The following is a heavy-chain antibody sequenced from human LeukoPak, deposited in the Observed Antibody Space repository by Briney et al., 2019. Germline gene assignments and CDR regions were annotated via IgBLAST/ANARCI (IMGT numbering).Heavy chain of an antibody. V-gene: IGHV3-23*01. J-gene: IGHJ6*02. D-gene: IGHD2-2*01. CDR3: KESTGSLVV. Sequence: PGGSLRLSCAASGFTFSSYSMNWVRQAPGKGLEWVSSIDYSGGDTHYADSVKGRFTISRDNSKNTLYLQLSSLKTQDTAVYNCKESTGSLVVWGERTTVTLSS. CDR1: GFTFSSYS. CDR2: IDYSGGDT.